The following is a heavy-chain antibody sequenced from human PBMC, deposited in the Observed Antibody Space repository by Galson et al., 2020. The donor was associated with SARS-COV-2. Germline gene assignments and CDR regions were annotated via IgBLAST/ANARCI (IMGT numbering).Heavy chain of an antibody. CDR2: IKCGGSEK. V-gene: IGHV3-7*03. D-gene: IGHD6-19*01. J-gene: IGHJ6*02. CDR1: GFTFSSSW. CDR3: VRAIPEAAVAPRGYYYYGMDV. Sequence: GESLKISCAASGFTFSSSWMHWVCQAPEKGLEWVADIKCGGSEKYYVDSLKGRLTISRDNAKKSLYVQVNSLRAEDMTVYYCVRAIPEAAVAPRGYYYYGMDVWGQGTTVTVSS.